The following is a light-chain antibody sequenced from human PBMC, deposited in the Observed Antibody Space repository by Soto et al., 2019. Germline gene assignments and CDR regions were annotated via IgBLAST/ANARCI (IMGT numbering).Light chain of an antibody. CDR3: QQYNTWPPIT. Sequence: EIVMTQSPTTPSVFPGERVTLFFLASQSVRSNLAWYQQKPGQAPRLLIYGASTRATGLPARFSGSGSGTDFTLTISSLQSEDFAVYYCQQYNTWPPITFGQGTRLEIK. CDR2: GAS. J-gene: IGKJ5*01. V-gene: IGKV3-15*01. CDR1: QSVRSN.